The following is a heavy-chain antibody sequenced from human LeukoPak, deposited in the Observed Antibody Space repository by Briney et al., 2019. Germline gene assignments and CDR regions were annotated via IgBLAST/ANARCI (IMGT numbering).Heavy chain of an antibody. J-gene: IGHJ4*02. CDR3: ARDRGTWNDDGFDY. D-gene: IGHD1-1*01. CDR1: GGSISSSSYY. Sequence: PSETLSLTCTVSGGSISSSSYYWGWIRQPPGTGLEWIGSIYYSGSTYYNPSLKSRVTISVDTSKNQFSLKLSSVTAADTAVYYCARDRGTWNDDGFDYWGQGTLVTVSS. CDR2: IYYSGST. V-gene: IGHV4-39*07.